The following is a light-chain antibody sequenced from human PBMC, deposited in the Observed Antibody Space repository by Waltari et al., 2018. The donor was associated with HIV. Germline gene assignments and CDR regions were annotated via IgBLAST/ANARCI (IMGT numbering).Light chain of an antibody. V-gene: IGLV3-1*01. CDR3: QAWDNSTAYV. CDR1: KLGDKY. CDR2: QDS. J-gene: IGLJ1*01. Sequence: SNDLTQPPQVSVSPGQAATIPCSQNKLGDKYTKWYQQTPGQSPVLVIYQDSKRPSGSPERFSGYNSGNTATLTIAVTQAVDAADYYCQAWDNSTAYVFGTGTKVTVL.